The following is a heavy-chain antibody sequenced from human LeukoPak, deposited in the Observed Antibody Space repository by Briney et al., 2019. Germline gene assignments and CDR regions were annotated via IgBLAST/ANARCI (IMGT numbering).Heavy chain of an antibody. CDR3: ARDGHFDH. Sequence: ASVKVSCKSSGYTFTGYNINWLRQAPGQGPEWMGWINPNSGGTNYAQKFRGRVTMTRDTSISTAYMELSRLRSDDTAVYYCARDGHFDHWGQGTLVTVSS. CDR2: INPNSGGT. CDR1: GYTFTGYN. J-gene: IGHJ4*02. V-gene: IGHV1-2*02.